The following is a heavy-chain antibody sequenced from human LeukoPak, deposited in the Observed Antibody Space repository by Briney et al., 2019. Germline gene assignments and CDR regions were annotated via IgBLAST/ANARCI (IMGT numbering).Heavy chain of an antibody. D-gene: IGHD3-16*01. CDR3: AKGYYDYVWGSYYFDY. J-gene: IGHJ4*02. CDR2: ISGSGGST. CDR1: GFTLSSYA. Sequence: GGSLRLSCAASGFTLSSYAMSWVRQAPGKGLEWVSAISGSGGSTYYADSVKGRFTISRDNSRDTLYLQMNSLRAEDTAVYYCAKGYYDYVWGSYYFDYWGQGTLVTVSS. V-gene: IGHV3-23*01.